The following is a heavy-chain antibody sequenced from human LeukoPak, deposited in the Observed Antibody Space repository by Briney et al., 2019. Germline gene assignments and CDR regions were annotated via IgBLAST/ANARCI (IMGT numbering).Heavy chain of an antibody. D-gene: IGHD3-16*01. CDR1: GFTFSNYA. Sequence: GGSLRLSCAASGFTFSNYAMSWVRQAPGKGLEWVSAISGSGGSTYYADSVKGRFTISRDNSKNTLYLQMNSLRAEDTAVYYCAKTSTLGLYYFDYWAREPWSPSPQ. J-gene: IGHJ4*02. CDR2: ISGSGGST. V-gene: IGHV3-23*01. CDR3: AKTSTLGLYYFDY.